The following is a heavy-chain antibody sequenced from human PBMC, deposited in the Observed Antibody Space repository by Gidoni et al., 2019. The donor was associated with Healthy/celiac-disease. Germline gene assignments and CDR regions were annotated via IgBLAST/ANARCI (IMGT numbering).Heavy chain of an antibody. CDR3: TRHPYCGGDCYSLADDAFDI. J-gene: IGHJ3*02. V-gene: IGHV3-73*02. D-gene: IGHD2-21*02. CDR2: IRSKANSYAT. Sequence: EVQLVESGGGLVQPGGSLKLSCSASGFTFRGSAMPWVRQASGKGLEWVGRIRSKANSYATAYAASVKGRFTISRDDSKNTAYLQMNSLKTEDTAVYYCTRHPYCGGDCYSLADDAFDIWGQGTMVTVSS. CDR1: GFTFRGSA.